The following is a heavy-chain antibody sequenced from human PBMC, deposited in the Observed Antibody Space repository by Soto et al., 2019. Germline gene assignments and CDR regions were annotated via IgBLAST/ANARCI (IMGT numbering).Heavy chain of an antibody. CDR3: ARLIAAAERYYYGMDV. V-gene: IGHV4-59*01. J-gene: IGHJ6*02. CDR2: IYYSGST. D-gene: IGHD6-13*01. Sequence: SETLSLTCTVSGGSISSYYWSWIRQPPGKGLEWIGYIYYSGSTSYNPSLKSRVTISVDTSKNQFSLKLSSVTAADTAVYYCARLIAAAERYYYGMDVWGQGTTVT. CDR1: GGSISSYY.